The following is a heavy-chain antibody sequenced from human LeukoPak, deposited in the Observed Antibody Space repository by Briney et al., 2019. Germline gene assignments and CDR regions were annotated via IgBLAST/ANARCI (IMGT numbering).Heavy chain of an antibody. V-gene: IGHV6-1*01. CDR3: ARAANYDGTDYYYVWFDP. CDR2: TYYRSKWYN. J-gene: IGHJ5*02. CDR1: GDSVSSNSAA. D-gene: IGHD3-22*01. Sequence: SQTLSLTCAISGDSVSSNSAAWNWIRQSPSRGLEWLGRTYYRSKWYNDYAVSVKSRITINPDTSKNQFSLQLNSVTPEDTAVYYCARAANYDGTDYYYVWFDPWGQGTLVTVSS.